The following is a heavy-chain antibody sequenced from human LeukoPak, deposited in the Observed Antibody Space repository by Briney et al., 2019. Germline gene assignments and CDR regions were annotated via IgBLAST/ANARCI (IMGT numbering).Heavy chain of an antibody. D-gene: IGHD2-8*01. CDR1: GYTFTGYY. CDR2: INPNSGGT. V-gene: IGHV1-2*02. Sequence: GASVKVSCKASGYTFTGYYMHWVRQAPGQGLEWMGWINPNSGGTNYAQKFQGRVTMTRDTPISTAYMELSRLRSDDTAVYYCARPLLPYCTNGVCYEAGRLWFDPWGQGTLVTVSS. J-gene: IGHJ5*02. CDR3: ARPLLPYCTNGVCYEAGRLWFDP.